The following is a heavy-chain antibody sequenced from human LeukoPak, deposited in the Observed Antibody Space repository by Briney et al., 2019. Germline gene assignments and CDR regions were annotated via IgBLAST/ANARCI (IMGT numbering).Heavy chain of an antibody. CDR1: GFTFSSYS. CDR2: ISSSSSYI. D-gene: IGHD3-22*01. V-gene: IGHV3-21*01. J-gene: IGHJ4*02. CDR3: ARDTKYYYDSSGIDY. Sequence: SGGSLRLSCAASGFTFSSYSMNWVRQAPGKGLEWVSSISSSSSYIYYADSVKGRFTISRDNSKNTLYLQMNSLRAEDTAVYYCARDTKYYYDSSGIDYWGQGTLVTVSS.